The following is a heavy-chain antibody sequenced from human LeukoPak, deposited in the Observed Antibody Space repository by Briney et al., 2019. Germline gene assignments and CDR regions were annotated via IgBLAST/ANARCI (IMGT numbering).Heavy chain of an antibody. V-gene: IGHV3-21*04. CDR2: ISCSSSYI. Sequence: PGGSLRLSCAASGFTFSSYWMSWVRQAPGKGLEWVSSISCSSSYIYYADSVKGRFTISRDNAKNSLYLQMNSLRADDTAVYYCAKVIYYYDRPGAFDMSGQGTMVTVSS. CDR1: GFTFSSYW. J-gene: IGHJ3*02. CDR3: AKVIYYYDRPGAFDM. D-gene: IGHD3-22*01.